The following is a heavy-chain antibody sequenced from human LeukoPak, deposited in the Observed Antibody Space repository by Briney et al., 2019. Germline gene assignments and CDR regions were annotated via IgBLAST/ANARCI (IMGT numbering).Heavy chain of an antibody. V-gene: IGHV3-21*01. D-gene: IGHD2-21*02. Sequence: PSETLSLTCAVYGGSFSGYYWSWVRQAPGKGLEWVSSITRSSSHKYYADSVKGRFTISRDNAKNSLYLQMNSLRADDTAVYYCVRACGGDRYLGDYWGQGTLVTVSS. J-gene: IGHJ4*02. CDR1: GGSFSGYY. CDR3: VRACGGDRYLGDY. CDR2: ITRSSSHK.